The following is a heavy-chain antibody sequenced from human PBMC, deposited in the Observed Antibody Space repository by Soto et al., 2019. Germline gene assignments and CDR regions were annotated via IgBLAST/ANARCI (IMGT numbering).Heavy chain of an antibody. CDR2: IYYSGST. J-gene: IGHJ4*02. Sequence: QVQLQESAPGLVKPSQTLSLTCTVSGGSISSGGYYWSWIRQHPGKVLEWIGYIYYSGSTHYNPCLKGGVTISVDTSKNQFPLKLSSVTVADTAVYYCARGTGGYSSSLGFDYWGQGTLVTVSS. CDR3: ARGTGGYSSSLGFDY. V-gene: IGHV4-31*03. D-gene: IGHD6-6*01. CDR1: GGSISSGGYY.